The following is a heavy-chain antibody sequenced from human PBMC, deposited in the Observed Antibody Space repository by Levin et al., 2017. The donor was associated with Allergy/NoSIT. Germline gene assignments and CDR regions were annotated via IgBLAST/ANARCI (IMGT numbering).Heavy chain of an antibody. Sequence: GGSLRLSCAASGFTFSSYAMSWVRQAPGKGLEWVSAISGSGGSTYYADSVKGRFTISRDNSKNTLYLQMNSLRAEDTAVYYCAKSGDIVVVPAAINFDYWGQGTLVTVSS. CDR3: AKSGDIVVVPAAINFDY. V-gene: IGHV3-23*01. J-gene: IGHJ4*02. CDR1: GFTFSSYA. CDR2: ISGSGGST. D-gene: IGHD2-2*01.